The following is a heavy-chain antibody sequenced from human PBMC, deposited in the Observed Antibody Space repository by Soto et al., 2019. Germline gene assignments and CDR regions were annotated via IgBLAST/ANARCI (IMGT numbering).Heavy chain of an antibody. J-gene: IGHJ5*02. Sequence: SATLCLSCTVSGGSISGGGYYWSWIRQHPGKGLEWIGYIYYSGSTYYNPALKSRVTISVDTSKNQFSLKLSSVTAADTAVYYCARGGDWFDPWGQGTLVTVSS. CDR2: IYYSGST. CDR1: GGSISGGGYY. CDR3: ARGGDWFDP. V-gene: IGHV4-31*03. D-gene: IGHD7-27*01.